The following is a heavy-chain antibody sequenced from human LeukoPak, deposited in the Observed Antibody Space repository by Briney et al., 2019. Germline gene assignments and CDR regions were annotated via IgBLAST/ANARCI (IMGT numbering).Heavy chain of an antibody. CDR1: GYTFTNYW. CDR2: IYPGDSDT. V-gene: IGHV5-51*01. CDR3: ARHSEQYYFDY. J-gene: IGHJ4*02. D-gene: IGHD1/OR15-1a*01. Sequence: GESLKISCKGSGYTFTNYWIAWVRQMPGKGLEWMGIIYPGDSDTRYSPSFQGQVTISADKSNSTAYLQGSSLKASDTAMYYCARHSEQYYFDYWGQGTLVTVSS.